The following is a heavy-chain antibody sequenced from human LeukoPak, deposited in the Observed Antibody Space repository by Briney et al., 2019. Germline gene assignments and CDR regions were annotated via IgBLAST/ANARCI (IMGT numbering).Heavy chain of an antibody. J-gene: IGHJ3*02. CDR1: GGSLSSSSYY. V-gene: IGHV4-39*07. D-gene: IGHD3-10*01. CDR3: AIGRSRRVWFGENDAFDI. CDR2: IYYSGST. Sequence: SETLSLTCTVSGGSLSSSSYYWGWIRQPPGKGLEWIGSIYYSGSTYYNPSLKSRVTISVDTSKNQFSLKLSSVTAADTAVYYCAIGRSRRVWFGENDAFDIWGQGTMVTVSS.